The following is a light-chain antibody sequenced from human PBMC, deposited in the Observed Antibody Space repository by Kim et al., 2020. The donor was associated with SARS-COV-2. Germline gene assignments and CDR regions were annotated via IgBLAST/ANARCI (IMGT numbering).Light chain of an antibody. Sequence: SSELTQDPAVSVALGQTVRITCQGDSLRSYYATWYQQKPGQAPILVIYNKDNRPSGLPDRFSGSSSGNTASLTITGAQAEDEADYYCNSRDSNDNVLFGG. J-gene: IGLJ2*01. CDR2: NKD. CDR3: NSRDSNDNVL. CDR1: SLRSYY. V-gene: IGLV3-19*01.